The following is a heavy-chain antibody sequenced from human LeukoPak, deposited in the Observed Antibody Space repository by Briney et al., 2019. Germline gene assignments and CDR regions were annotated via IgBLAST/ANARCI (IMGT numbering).Heavy chain of an antibody. V-gene: IGHV4-4*07. D-gene: IGHD3-16*02. CDR2: IYTSGST. J-gene: IGHJ2*01. Sequence: SETLSLTCTVSGGSISSYYWSWIRQPAGKGLEWIGRIYTSGSTNYNPSLKSRVTMSVDTSKNQFSLKLSSVTAADTAVYYCARDLKTSPRGYPGWYLDLWGRGTLVTVS. CDR3: ARDLKTSPRGYPGWYLDL. CDR1: GGSISSYY.